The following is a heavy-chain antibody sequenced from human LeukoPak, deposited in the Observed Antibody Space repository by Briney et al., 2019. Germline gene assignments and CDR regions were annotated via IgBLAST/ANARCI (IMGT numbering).Heavy chain of an antibody. CDR1: GFTFSSYG. CDR2: ISSGSSTI. D-gene: IGHD3-10*01. J-gene: IGHJ4*02. CDR3: ARGAFTMVRGPYDY. Sequence: GGSLRLSCAASGFTFSSYGMNWVRQAPGKGLEWVSYISSGSSTIYYADSVKGRFTISRDNAKNSLYLQMNSLRDEDTAVYYCARGAFTMVRGPYDYWGQGTLVTV. V-gene: IGHV3-48*02.